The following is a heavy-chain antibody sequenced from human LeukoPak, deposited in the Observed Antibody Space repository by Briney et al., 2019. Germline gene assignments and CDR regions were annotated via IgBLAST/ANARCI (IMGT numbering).Heavy chain of an antibody. D-gene: IGHD6-19*01. J-gene: IGHJ4*02. CDR2: ISAYNGNT. V-gene: IGHV1-18*01. Sequence: GASVKVSCKASGYTFTSYGISWVRQAPGQGLEWMGWISAYNGNTNYAQRLQGRITMTTDTSTSTAYMELRSLRSDDTAVYYCARVGIAVAGISYFDYWGQGTLVTVSS. CDR3: ARVGIAVAGISYFDY. CDR1: GYTFTSYG.